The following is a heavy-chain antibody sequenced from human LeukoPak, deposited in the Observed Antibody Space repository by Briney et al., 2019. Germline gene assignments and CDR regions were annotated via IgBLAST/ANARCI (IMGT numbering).Heavy chain of an antibody. CDR1: GYTFTSYG. CDR3: ARDSDWYSSSWYFDY. CDR2: ISAYNGNA. Sequence: ASVKVSCKASGYTFTSYGISWVRQAPGQGLEWMGWISAYNGNANYAQKLQGRVTMTTDTSTSTASMELRSLRSDDTAVYYCARDSDWYSSSWYFDYWGQGTLVTVSS. V-gene: IGHV1-18*01. J-gene: IGHJ4*02. D-gene: IGHD6-13*01.